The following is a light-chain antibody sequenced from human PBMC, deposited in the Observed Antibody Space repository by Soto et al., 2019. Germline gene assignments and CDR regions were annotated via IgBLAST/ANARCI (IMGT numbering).Light chain of an antibody. J-gene: IGKJ4*01. Sequence: DVQMTQSPSSLSASVGDRVTITCRASQDINSWLAWYQQKPGQAPKSLIYAASSLQTGVPSRFSGSESGTDFTLTISSLQPEDSATYDCQQYNVYPLTFGGGTKVEIK. CDR3: QQYNVYPLT. V-gene: IGKV1D-16*01. CDR2: AAS. CDR1: QDINSW.